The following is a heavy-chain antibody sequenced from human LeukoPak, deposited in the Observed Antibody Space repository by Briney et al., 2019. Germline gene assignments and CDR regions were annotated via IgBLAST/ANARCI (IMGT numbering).Heavy chain of an antibody. CDR2: INPNSGDT. D-gene: IGHD2-21*02. V-gene: IGHV1-2*02. CDR3: AREGNCGGDCYNPTL. Sequence: ASVKVSCKTSGYIFTGYYIYWVRQAPGQGLEWMGWINPNSGDTNCTQRFQGRVTMTRDTSISTAYMELSVLTSDDTAVYYCAREGNCGGDCYNPTLWGQGTLVTVSS. CDR1: GYIFTGYY. J-gene: IGHJ4*02.